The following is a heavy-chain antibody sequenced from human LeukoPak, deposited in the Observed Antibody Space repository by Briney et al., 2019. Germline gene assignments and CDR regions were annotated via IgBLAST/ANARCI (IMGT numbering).Heavy chain of an antibody. CDR3: ARDPTEDDAFDI. Sequence: PGGSLRLSCVGSGFTFSNYWMNWVRQAPGKGLEWVANIWHDGSNKYYADSVRGRFTISRDNSKNTLYLQMNSLRAEDTSLYYCARDPTEDDAFDIWGQGTMVTVSS. V-gene: IGHV3-33*08. CDR2: IWHDGSNK. CDR1: GFTFSNYW. J-gene: IGHJ3*02.